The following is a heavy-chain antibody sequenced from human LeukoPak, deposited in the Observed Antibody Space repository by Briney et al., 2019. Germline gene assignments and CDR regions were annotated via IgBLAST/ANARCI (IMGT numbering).Heavy chain of an antibody. Sequence: SETLSLTCTASGGSISSYFWSWIRQPPGKGLEWIGYIFYTGSTNYNPSLKNRVTISVDTSKNQFSLRLSSVTAADTAVYYCARNLGNYYDSSGYYNQLYYYYMDIWGQGTMVIVSS. CDR1: GGSISSYF. D-gene: IGHD3-22*01. CDR3: ARNLGNYYDSSGYYNQLYYYYMDI. V-gene: IGHV4-59*01. CDR2: IFYTGST. J-gene: IGHJ6*03.